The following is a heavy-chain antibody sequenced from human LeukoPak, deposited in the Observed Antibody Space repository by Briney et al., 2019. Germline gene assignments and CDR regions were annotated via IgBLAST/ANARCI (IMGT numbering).Heavy chain of an antibody. CDR1: GGSISSGGYY. V-gene: IGHV4-31*03. CDR3: ARVKTRLNRWFDP. D-gene: IGHD2/OR15-2a*01. CDR2: IYYSGST. J-gene: IGHJ5*02. Sequence: SETLSLTCTVSGGSISSGGYYWSWIRQHPGKGLEWIGYIYYSGSTYYNPSLKGRVTISVDTSKNQFSLKLSSVTAADTAVYYCARVKTRLNRWFDPWGQGTLVTVSS.